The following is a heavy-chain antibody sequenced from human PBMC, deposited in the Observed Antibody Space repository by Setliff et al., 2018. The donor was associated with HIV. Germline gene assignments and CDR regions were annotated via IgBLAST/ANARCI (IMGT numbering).Heavy chain of an antibody. Sequence: SETLSLTCAVYGGAFSGYYWTWIRQSPGRGLEWIGEVKHKGGANYSPSLMRRATISADTSKNQFSLRLSSVTAADTALYFCTRAQIAAPRPFDYWGQGTLVTVSS. CDR3: TRAQIAAPRPFDY. J-gene: IGHJ4*02. V-gene: IGHV4-34*01. CDR1: GGAFSGYY. CDR2: VKHKGGA. D-gene: IGHD2-21*01.